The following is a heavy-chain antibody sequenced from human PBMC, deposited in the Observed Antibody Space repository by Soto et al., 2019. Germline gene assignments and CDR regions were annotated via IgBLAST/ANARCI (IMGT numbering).Heavy chain of an antibody. D-gene: IGHD6-19*01. J-gene: IGHJ4*02. CDR3: ARKGIAVARAFDY. V-gene: IGHV1-69*06. Sequence: SVKVSCKASGGTFSSYAISWVRQAPGQGLEWMGGIIPIFGTANYAQKFQGRVTITADKSTSTAYMELSSLRSEDTVVYYCARKGIAVARAFDYWGQGTLVTVSS. CDR2: IIPIFGTA. CDR1: GGTFSSYA.